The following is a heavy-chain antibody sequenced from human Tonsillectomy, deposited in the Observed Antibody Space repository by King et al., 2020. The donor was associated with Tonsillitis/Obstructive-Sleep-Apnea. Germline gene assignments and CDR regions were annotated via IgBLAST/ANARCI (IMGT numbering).Heavy chain of an antibody. CDR3: AADPQGGFWSGYYPDY. CDR2: IVVGSGNT. CDR1: GFTFTSSA. J-gene: IGHJ4*02. Sequence: QLVQSGPEVKKPGTSVKVSCKASGFTFTSSAVQWVRQARGQRLEWIGWIVVGSGNTNYAQKFQERVTITRDMSTSTAYMELSSLRSEDTAVYYCAADPQGGFWSGYYPDYWGQGTLVTVSS. D-gene: IGHD3-3*01. V-gene: IGHV1-58*01.